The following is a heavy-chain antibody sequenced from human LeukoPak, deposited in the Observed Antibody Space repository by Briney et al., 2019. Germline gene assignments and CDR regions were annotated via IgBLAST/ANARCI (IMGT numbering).Heavy chain of an antibody. Sequence: SETLSLTCAVYGGSFSGYYWSWIRQPPGKGLEWIGYIYYSGSTNYNPSLKSRVTISVDTSKNQFSLKLSSVTAADTAVYYCAGDYYYYMDVWGKGTTVTISS. CDR1: GGSFSGYY. J-gene: IGHJ6*03. CDR3: AGDYYYYMDV. V-gene: IGHV4-59*01. CDR2: IYYSGST.